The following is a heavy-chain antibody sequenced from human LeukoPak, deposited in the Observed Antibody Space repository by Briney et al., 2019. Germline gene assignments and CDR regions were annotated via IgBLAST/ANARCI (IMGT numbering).Heavy chain of an antibody. Sequence: PSETLSLTCTVSGGSISGDGQYWSWIRQHPGKGLEWIGYIYYSGNSYYNPSLKSRVTISADTSENQFSLQLNSVTAADTAVYYCARVIVSYRYDANWFDPWAREPWSPSPQ. D-gene: IGHD2-8*01. J-gene: IGHJ5*02. CDR1: GGSISGDGQY. CDR2: IYYSGNS. CDR3: ARVIVSYRYDANWFDP. V-gene: IGHV4-31*03.